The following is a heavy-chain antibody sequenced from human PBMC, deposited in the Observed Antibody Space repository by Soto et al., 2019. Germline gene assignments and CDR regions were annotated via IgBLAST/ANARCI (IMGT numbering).Heavy chain of an antibody. CDR3: ARPFLDYYDSSGYYPGNYYYYYGMDV. V-gene: IGHV1-69*13. D-gene: IGHD3-22*01. CDR1: GGTFSSYA. Sequence: SVKVSCKASGGTFSSYAISWLRQAPGQGLEWMGGIIPIFGTANYAQKFQGRVTMTADESTSTAYMELSSLRSEDTAVYYCARPFLDYYDSSGYYPGNYYYYYGMDVWGQGTTVTVSS. J-gene: IGHJ6*02. CDR2: IIPIFGTA.